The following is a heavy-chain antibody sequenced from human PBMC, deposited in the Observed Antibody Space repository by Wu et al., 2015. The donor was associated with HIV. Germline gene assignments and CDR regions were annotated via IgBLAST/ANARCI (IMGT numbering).Heavy chain of an antibody. CDR3: ARAYCSGGGCYSDAFDL. CDR1: GYTFTDYY. D-gene: IGHD2-15*01. CDR2: INPNSSDT. Sequence: QVQLVQSGAELKKPGASVKVSCKVSGYTFTDYYMHWVRQAPGLGLEWLGWINPNSSDTNYAQRFQGGVTMTRDTSLSTAYLELRRLRSDDTALYYCARAYCSGGGCYSDAFDLWGQGTMVTVSS. V-gene: IGHV1-2*02. J-gene: IGHJ3*01.